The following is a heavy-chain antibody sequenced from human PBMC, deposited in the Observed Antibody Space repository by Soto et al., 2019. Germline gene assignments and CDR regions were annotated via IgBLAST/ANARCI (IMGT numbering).Heavy chain of an antibody. CDR1: GGSISSGGYS. CDR2: IYHSGST. Sequence: QLQLQESGSGLVKPSQTLSLTCAVSGGSISSGGYSWSWFRQPPGKGLEWIGYIYHSGSTYYNPSLKSRVTISVDRSQNQCSLKLSSVTAADTAVYYCAAGGGLPRYYWGQGTLVTVSS. CDR3: AAGGGLPRYY. D-gene: IGHD5-12*01. V-gene: IGHV4-30-2*01. J-gene: IGHJ4*02.